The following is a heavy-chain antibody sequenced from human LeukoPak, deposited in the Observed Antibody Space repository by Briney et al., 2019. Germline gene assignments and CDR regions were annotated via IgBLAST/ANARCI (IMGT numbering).Heavy chain of an antibody. CDR1: GFTFSSYA. CDR2: VTNSGGST. D-gene: IGHD6-19*01. Sequence: PGGSLRLFCAPSGFTFSSYAMSWVRQAPGGALEWVSSVTNSGGSTYYADSVKGRFTISRDNTNNTLFLQMNSLRAEDTAVYYCAKDERGALAGTTFWGQGTLVTVSS. CDR3: AKDERGALAGTTF. V-gene: IGHV3-23*01. J-gene: IGHJ4*02.